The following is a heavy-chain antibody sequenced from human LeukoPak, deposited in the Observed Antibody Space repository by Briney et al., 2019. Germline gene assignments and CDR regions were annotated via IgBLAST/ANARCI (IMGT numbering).Heavy chain of an antibody. Sequence: GASVKVSCKASGGTFSSYAISWMRHAPGQGLEWMGGIIPIFGTANSAQKFQGRVTITTDESTSKAYMELSSLRSEDTAVYYCARDVSGRYYDSSGYYYPRWFVPWGQGTLVTVSS. V-gene: IGHV1-69*05. J-gene: IGHJ5*02. CDR3: ARDVSGRYYDSSGYYYPRWFVP. CDR2: IIPIFGTA. D-gene: IGHD3-22*01. CDR1: GGTFSSYA.